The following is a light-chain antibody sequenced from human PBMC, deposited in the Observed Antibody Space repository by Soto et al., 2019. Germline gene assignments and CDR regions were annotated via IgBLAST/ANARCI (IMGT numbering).Light chain of an antibody. V-gene: IGKV3-20*01. CDR2: GAS. CDR3: QHYGSSPPLT. J-gene: IGKJ4*01. Sequence: EFVLTQSPGTLSLSPGERATLSCRASQSVSSTFLAWYQQKPGQPPRLLIYGASTRGTGIPDRFSGSGSGTDFTLTIIRLEHEDFAVYYCQHYGSSPPLTFGGGTKVEIK. CDR1: QSVSSTF.